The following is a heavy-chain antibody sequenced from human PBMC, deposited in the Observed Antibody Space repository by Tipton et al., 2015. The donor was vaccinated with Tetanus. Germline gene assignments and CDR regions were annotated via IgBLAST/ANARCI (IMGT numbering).Heavy chain of an antibody. CDR1: GGTFTNYA. J-gene: IGHJ4*02. V-gene: IGHV1-69*01. CDR3: ARELKWERKFDY. D-gene: IGHD1-26*01. Sequence: QLVQSGAEVKKPGSSVKVSCKASGGTFTNYALSWVRQAPGQGLEWVGGITPIFGTTNSAPKFQGRVTITADESTNTAYMELSSLRSEDTAVYYCARELKWERKFDYWGQGTLVTVSS. CDR2: ITPIFGTT.